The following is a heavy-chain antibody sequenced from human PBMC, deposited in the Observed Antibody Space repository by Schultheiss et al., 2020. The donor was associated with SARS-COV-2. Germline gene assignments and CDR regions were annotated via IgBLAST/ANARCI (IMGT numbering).Heavy chain of an antibody. V-gene: IGHV4-4*07. Sequence: SQTLSLTCSVSGGSISSYSWSWIRQPAGKGLEWIGSFYPSGSTKYNPSLKSRVTISVDTSKNQFSLKLSSVTAADTAFYYCARGRVIVVVPAAPFDLWGRGTLVTVSS. CDR2: FYPSGST. J-gene: IGHJ2*01. CDR1: GGSISSYS. CDR3: ARGRVIVVVPAAPFDL. D-gene: IGHD2-2*01.